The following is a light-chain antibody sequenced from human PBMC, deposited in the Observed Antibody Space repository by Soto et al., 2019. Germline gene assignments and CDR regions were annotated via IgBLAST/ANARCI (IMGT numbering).Light chain of an antibody. CDR1: QSVSSSY. CDR2: GAS. J-gene: IGKJ1*01. CDR3: QQYGSSPQWT. V-gene: IGKV3-20*01. Sequence: EIVLTQSPGPLSLSPGERATLSCRASQSVSSSYLAGYQQKPGQAPRLLIYGASSRATGIPARFSGSGSGTYFTLTISRLEPEDFAVYYCQQYGSSPQWTVGQGTKVDIK.